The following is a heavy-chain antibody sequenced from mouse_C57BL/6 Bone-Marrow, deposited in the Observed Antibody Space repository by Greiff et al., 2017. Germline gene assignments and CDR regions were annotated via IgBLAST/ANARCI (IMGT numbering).Heavy chain of an antibody. Sequence: ESGPGILQPSQTLSLTCSFSVFSLSTFGMGVSWIRQPSGKGLEWLAHIYWDEDKHYTPSLKSRLTISKDTSNNQVFLKITTVDTADTATYYSARGYYDYDEFDYWGQGTTLTVSS. CDR3: ARGYYDYDEFDY. D-gene: IGHD2-4*01. CDR2: IYWDEDK. CDR1: VFSLSTFGMG. J-gene: IGHJ2*01. V-gene: IGHV8-9*01.